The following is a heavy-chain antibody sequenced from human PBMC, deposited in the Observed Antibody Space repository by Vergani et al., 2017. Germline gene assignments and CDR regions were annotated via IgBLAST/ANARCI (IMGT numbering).Heavy chain of an antibody. V-gene: IGHV3-49*03. CDR1: GFTFGYYA. D-gene: IGHD3-10*01. J-gene: IGHJ3*02. Sequence: EVQLVESGGDLVQPGRSLRLSCTASGFTFGYYAMDWFRQAPGQGLEWVGGIRSKAYGQATIYAASEKGRFTISRDDSKSIAYLQMNNLQTEDTAMYYCVRDQVTMLRGSDALDIWGQGTMVTVSS. CDR2: IRSKAYGQAT. CDR3: VRDQVTMLRGSDALDI.